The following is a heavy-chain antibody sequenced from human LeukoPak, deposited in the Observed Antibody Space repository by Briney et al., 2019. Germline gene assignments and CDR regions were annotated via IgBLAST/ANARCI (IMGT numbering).Heavy chain of an antibody. D-gene: IGHD3-9*01. J-gene: IGHJ5*02. Sequence: ASVKVSCKASGYTFTSYDINWVRQATGQGLEWMGWMNPNSGNTGYAQKFQGRVTITRNTSISTAYMELSSLRSEDTAVYYCARTNVLRYFDWLSHNWFDPWGQGTLVTVSS. V-gene: IGHV1-8*03. CDR1: GYTFTSYD. CDR2: MNPNSGNT. CDR3: ARTNVLRYFDWLSHNWFDP.